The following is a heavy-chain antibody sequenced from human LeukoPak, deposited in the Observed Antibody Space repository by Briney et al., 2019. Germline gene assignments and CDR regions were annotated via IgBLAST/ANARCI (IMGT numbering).Heavy chain of an antibody. J-gene: IGHJ4*02. CDR2: VHYSGRT. CDR3: ASMLGSGSGNYLFDF. CDR1: DGSVRTYY. D-gene: IGHD3-10*01. V-gene: IGHV4-59*02. Sequence: SETLSLTCTVSDGSVRTYYWSWIRQPPGKGLEWLGYVHYSGRTSYNPSLNSRVTISLDTSKNQFSLKLNSVTAADTAVYYCASMLGSGSGNYLFDFWGQGTLVTVSS.